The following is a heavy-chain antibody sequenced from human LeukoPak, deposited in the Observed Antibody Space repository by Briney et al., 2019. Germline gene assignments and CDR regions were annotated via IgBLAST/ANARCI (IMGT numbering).Heavy chain of an antibody. D-gene: IGHD5-18*01. CDR2: IIPIFGTA. CDR1: GYTLTELS. J-gene: IGHJ5*02. V-gene: IGHV1-69*05. CDR3: ARDLAYSYVTNWFDP. Sequence: GASVKVSCKVSGYTLTELSMHWVRQAPGQGLEWMGGIIPIFGTANYAQKFQGRVTMTTDTSTSTAYMELSRVRSDDAAVYYCARDLAYSYVTNWFDPWGQGTLVTVSS.